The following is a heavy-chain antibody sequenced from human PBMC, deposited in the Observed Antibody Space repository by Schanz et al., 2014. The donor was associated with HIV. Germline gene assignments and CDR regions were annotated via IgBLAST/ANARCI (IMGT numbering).Heavy chain of an antibody. CDR1: GYTFTAYY. D-gene: IGHD4-17*01. J-gene: IGHJ3*02. Sequence: QVQLVQSGAEVKKPGASVKVSCKASGYTFTAYYIHWVRQAPGQGLEWMGWINPNSGGTNSAQKFQGRVTMSMDTSISTAYMELRSLTSDDTAVYYCARGERTVHDAFDIWGQGTMVTVSS. CDR2: INPNSGGT. V-gene: IGHV1-2*02. CDR3: ARGERTVHDAFDI.